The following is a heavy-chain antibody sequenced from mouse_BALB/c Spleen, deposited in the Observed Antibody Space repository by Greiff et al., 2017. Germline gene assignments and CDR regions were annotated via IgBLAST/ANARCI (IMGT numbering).Heavy chain of an antibody. CDR1: GFTFSSYA. CDR3: ARVYYDYDGFAY. Sequence: EVMLVESGGGLVKPGGSLKLSCAASGFTFSSYAMSWVRQSPEKRLEWVAEISSGGSYTYYPDTVTGRFTISRDNAKNTLYLEMSSLRSEDTAMYYCARVYYDYDGFAYWGQGTLVTVSA. CDR2: ISSGGSYT. V-gene: IGHV5-9-4*01. J-gene: IGHJ3*01. D-gene: IGHD2-4*01.